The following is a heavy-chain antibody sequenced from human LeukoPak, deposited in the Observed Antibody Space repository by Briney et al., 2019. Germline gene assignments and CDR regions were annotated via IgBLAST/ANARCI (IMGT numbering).Heavy chain of an antibody. CDR1: GGSISSYY. J-gene: IGHJ3*02. D-gene: IGHD3-9*01. CDR3: ARIWGLRYFDWLLSSGPFDI. CDR2: IYYSGST. V-gene: IGHV4-59*12. Sequence: PSETLSLTCTVSGGSISSYYWSWIRQPPGKGLEWIGYIYYSGSTNYNPSLKSRVTISVDTSKNQFSLKLSSVTAADTAVYYCARIWGLRYFDWLLSSGPFDIWGQGTMVTVSS.